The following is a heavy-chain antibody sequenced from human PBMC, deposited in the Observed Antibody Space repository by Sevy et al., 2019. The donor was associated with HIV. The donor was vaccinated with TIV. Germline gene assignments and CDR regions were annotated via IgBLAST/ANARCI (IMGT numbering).Heavy chain of an antibody. CDR1: XGSFSGYY. CDR2: INHSGST. V-gene: IGHV4-34*01. D-gene: IGHD2-2*01. J-gene: IGHJ3*02. CDR3: ARHCSSSSCSHAFDI. Sequence: SETLSLTCAXYXGSFSGYYWSWIRQPPGKGLEWVGEINHSGSTNYNPSLKSRVTISVDTSNNQFSLKLSSGTAADTAVYYCARHCSSSSCSHAFDIWGQGTMVTVSS.